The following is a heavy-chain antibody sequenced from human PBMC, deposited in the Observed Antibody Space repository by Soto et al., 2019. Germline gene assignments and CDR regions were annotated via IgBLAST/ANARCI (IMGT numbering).Heavy chain of an antibody. CDR1: GYTFSNYG. CDR2: ISGYNGNT. V-gene: IGHV1-18*01. D-gene: IGHD6-19*01. CDR3: SRFIMVGGWFDPNYYHGMDV. J-gene: IGHJ6*02. Sequence: QVQLVQSGAEVKKPGASVTVSCKTSGYTFSNYGINWVRQAPGQGLEWMGWISGYNGNTNYAQTVQGSVTMTTDTSTGTVYMELRSLKSDDTAIYYCSRFIMVGGWFDPNYYHGMDVWGQGTTVTVSS.